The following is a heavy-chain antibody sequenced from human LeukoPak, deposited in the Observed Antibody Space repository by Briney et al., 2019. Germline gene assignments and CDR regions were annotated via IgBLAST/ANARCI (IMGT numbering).Heavy chain of an antibody. CDR3: ARGAGKYIDSSLDY. CDR2: IIPIFGTA. J-gene: IGHJ4*02. Sequence: ASVKVSCKASGGTSSSYAISWVRQAPGQGLEWMGGIIPIFGTANYVQKFQGRVTITADESTTTAYMELSSLRSEDTAVYYCARGAGKYIDSSLDYWGQGTLVTVSS. D-gene: IGHD3-10*01. V-gene: IGHV1-69*13. CDR1: GGTSSSYA.